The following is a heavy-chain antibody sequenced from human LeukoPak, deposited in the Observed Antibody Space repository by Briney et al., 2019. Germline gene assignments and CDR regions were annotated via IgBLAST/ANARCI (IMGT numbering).Heavy chain of an antibody. Sequence: EGSLRLSCAVSGFTFSSYGMSWVRQAPGKGLEWVSGISGSGGSTYYADSVKGRFTISRDNSKNTLYLQMNSLRAEDTAVYYCARDKIVGATYFDYWGQGTLVTVSS. D-gene: IGHD1-26*01. CDR3: ARDKIVGATYFDY. V-gene: IGHV3-23*01. CDR2: ISGSGGST. CDR1: GFTFSSYG. J-gene: IGHJ4*02.